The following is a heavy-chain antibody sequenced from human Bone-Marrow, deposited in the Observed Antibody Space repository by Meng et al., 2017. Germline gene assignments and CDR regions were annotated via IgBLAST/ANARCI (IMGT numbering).Heavy chain of an antibody. D-gene: IGHD6-13*01. CDR3: ARERAAGTDAFDI. J-gene: IGHJ3*02. CDR1: GFTFSSYA. Sequence: GESLKISCAASGFTFSSYAMHWVRQAPGKGLEWVAVISYDGSNKYYADSVKGRFTISRDNSKNTLYLQMNSLRAEDTAVYYCARERAAGTDAFDIWGQGKRV. CDR2: ISYDGSNK. V-gene: IGHV3-30*04.